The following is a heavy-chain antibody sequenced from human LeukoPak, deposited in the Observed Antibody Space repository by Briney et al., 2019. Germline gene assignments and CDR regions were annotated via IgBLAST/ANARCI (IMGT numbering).Heavy chain of an antibody. V-gene: IGHV4-30-4*01. D-gene: IGHD3-3*01. J-gene: IGHJ6*03. CDR1: GGSISSGDYY. CDR2: IYYSGST. CDR3: ARHRIQIFGVPAMDV. Sequence: PSQTLSLTCTVSGGSISSGDYYWSWIRQPPGKGLEWIGYIYYSGSTNYNPSLKSRVTISVDTSKNQFSLKLSSVTAADTAVYYCARHRIQIFGVPAMDVWGKGTTVTVSS.